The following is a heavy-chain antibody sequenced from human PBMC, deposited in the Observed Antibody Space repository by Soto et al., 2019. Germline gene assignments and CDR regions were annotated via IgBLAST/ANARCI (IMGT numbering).Heavy chain of an antibody. CDR2: IWCDGSNK. Sequence: QVQLVESGGGGVQPGRSLRLSCVASGFTFSSYGMHWVRQAPGKGLEWVAVIWCDGSNKYYADSVKGRFTISRDNSQNTRYLQMDSVRAEDTAVYYCARVWSTSTPPVGYLDYWGQGTLGTVSS. D-gene: IGHD1-26*01. V-gene: IGHV3-33*01. CDR3: ARVWSTSTPPVGYLDY. J-gene: IGHJ4*02. CDR1: GFTFSSYG.